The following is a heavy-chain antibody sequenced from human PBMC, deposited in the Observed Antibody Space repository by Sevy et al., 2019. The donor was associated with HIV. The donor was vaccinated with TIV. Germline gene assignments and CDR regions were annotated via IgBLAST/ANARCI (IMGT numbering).Heavy chain of an antibody. CDR3: ATRSIAVAAAGPAWFDP. V-gene: IGHV1-24*01. J-gene: IGHJ5*02. CDR2: FDPEDGET. Sequence: ASVKVSCKVSGYTLTELSMHWVRQAPGKGLEWMGGFDPEDGETIYAQKFQGRVTMTEDTSTDTAYMELSSLRSEDTAVYYCATRSIAVAAAGPAWFDPWGQETLATVSS. D-gene: IGHD6-13*01. CDR1: GYTLTELS.